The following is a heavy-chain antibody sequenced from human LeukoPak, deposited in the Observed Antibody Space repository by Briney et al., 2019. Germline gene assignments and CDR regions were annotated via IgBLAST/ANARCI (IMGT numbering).Heavy chain of an antibody. Sequence: GGSLRLSCEVSGSTFATDGMNWVRQGPGEGLEWVSYISSSSSAIYYADSVKGRFTISRDNAKNTLYLQMNSLRAEDTAVYYCARDGGSYLNYFDYWGQRTLVTVSS. V-gene: IGHV3-48*04. D-gene: IGHD1-26*01. J-gene: IGHJ4*02. CDR2: ISSSSSAI. CDR3: ARDGGSYLNYFDY. CDR1: GSTFATDG.